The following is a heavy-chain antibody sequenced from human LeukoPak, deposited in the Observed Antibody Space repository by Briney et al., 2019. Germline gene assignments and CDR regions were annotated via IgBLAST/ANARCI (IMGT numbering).Heavy chain of an antibody. V-gene: IGHV1-2*06. CDR3: ARVEDYGGNYYFFDY. D-gene: IGHD4-23*01. CDR1: GYAFTDYY. Sequence: GASLKVSCKASGYAFTDYYLHWVRQAPGQGLEWMGQINPNTGVTDYAQKFQGRVSMTRDTSINTAYVEVSRLTSDDTAVYYCARVEDYGGNYYFFDYWGQGTLVTVSS. J-gene: IGHJ4*02. CDR2: INPNTGVT.